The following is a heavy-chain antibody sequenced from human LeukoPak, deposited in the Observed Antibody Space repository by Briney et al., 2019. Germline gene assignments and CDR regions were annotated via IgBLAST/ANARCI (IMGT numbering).Heavy chain of an antibody. CDR2: IDGDGTTA. Sequence: GGSLRLSCAASGFTFSSYDMHWVRQAPGKGLVWVSRIDGDGTTANYAESVKGRFTISRDSANNTLYLQINSLSAEDTAVYYCYVHHYYYCMDVWGKGTTVTVSS. CDR3: YVHHYYYCMDV. D-gene: IGHD3-16*01. J-gene: IGHJ6*03. CDR1: GFTFSSYD. V-gene: IGHV3-74*01.